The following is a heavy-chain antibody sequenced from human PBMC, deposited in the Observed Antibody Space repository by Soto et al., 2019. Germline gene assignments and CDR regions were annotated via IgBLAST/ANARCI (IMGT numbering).Heavy chain of an antibody. CDR1: GFTFSSYA. D-gene: IGHD2-15*01. CDR2: ISYDGSNK. J-gene: IGHJ6*02. V-gene: IGHV3-30-3*01. Sequence: GGSLRLSCAASGFTFSSYAMHWVRQAPGKGLEWVAVISYDGSNKYYAASVKGRFTISRDNSKNTLYLQMNSLRAEDTAVYYCARDWQVVVAATVYYYYYAMDVWGQGTTVTVSS. CDR3: ARDWQVVVAATVYYYYYAMDV.